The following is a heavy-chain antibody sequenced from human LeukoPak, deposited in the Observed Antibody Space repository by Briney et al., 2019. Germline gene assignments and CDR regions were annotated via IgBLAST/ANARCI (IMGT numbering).Heavy chain of an antibody. J-gene: IGHJ3*02. CDR3: ARVFSGWHDAFDI. V-gene: IGHV3-48*04. Sequence: GGSLRLSCAASGFTFSSYSMNWVRQAPGKGLEWVSYISSSGTTIYYADSVKGRFTISRDNAKNSLYLQMNSLRAEDTAVYYCARVFSGWHDAFDIWGQGTMVTVSS. D-gene: IGHD6-19*01. CDR1: GFTFSSYS. CDR2: ISSSGTTI.